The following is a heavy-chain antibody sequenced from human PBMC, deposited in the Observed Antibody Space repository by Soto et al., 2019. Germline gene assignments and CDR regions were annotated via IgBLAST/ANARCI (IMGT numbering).Heavy chain of an antibody. V-gene: IGHV4-61*01. CDR1: GGSVSSGSYY. J-gene: IGHJ6*02. D-gene: IGHD5-18*01. CDR2: IYYSGST. Sequence: SETLSLTCTVSGGSVSSGSYYWSWIRQPPGKGLEWIGYIYYSGSTNYNPSLKSRVTISVDTSKNQLSLKLSSVTAADTAVYYCARVRPAASSSYYYYGMDVWGQGTTVTVSS. CDR3: ARVRPAASSSYYYYGMDV.